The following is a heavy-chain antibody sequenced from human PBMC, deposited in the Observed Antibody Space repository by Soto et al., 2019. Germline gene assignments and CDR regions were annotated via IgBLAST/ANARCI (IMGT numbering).Heavy chain of an antibody. J-gene: IGHJ5*02. D-gene: IGHD6-13*01. V-gene: IGHV3-33*01. CDR1: GFTFSSYG. CDR2: IWYDGSNK. CDR3: ARDPVRMYRSSRWWFDP. Sequence: QVQLVESGGGVVQPGRSLRLSCAASGFTFSSYGMHWVRQAPGKGLEWVAVIWYDGSNKYYADSVKGRFTISRDNSKNTLYLQMNSLRAEDTAVYYCARDPVRMYRSSRWWFDPGGQGTLVTVSS.